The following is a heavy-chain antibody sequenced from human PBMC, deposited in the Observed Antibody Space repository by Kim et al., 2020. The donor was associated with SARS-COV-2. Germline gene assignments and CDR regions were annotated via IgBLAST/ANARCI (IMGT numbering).Heavy chain of an antibody. D-gene: IGHD3-10*02. V-gene: IGHV3-74*01. Sequence: SSTSYADSVKGRFTISRDNAKNTLYLQMNSLRAEDASVYYCAIAVRGAAPWGQGTLVTVSS. J-gene: IGHJ5*02. CDR3: AIAVRGAAP. CDR2: SST.